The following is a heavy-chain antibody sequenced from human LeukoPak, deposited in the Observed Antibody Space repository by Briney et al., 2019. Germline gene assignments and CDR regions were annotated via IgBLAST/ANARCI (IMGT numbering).Heavy chain of an antibody. CDR2: IRQDETEK. Sequence: GGSLRLSCTVSGFTFSSYWVTWVRQAPGKGLEWVANIRQDETEKYYGDSVKGRFTISRDNAKNSLYLQMNSLRVEDTAVYYCARDSGSAYYYASRTYYYDAFDFWGQGTTVTVSS. CDR1: GFTFSSYW. J-gene: IGHJ3*01. D-gene: IGHD3-10*01. CDR3: ARDSGSAYYYASRTYYYDAFDF. V-gene: IGHV3-7*01.